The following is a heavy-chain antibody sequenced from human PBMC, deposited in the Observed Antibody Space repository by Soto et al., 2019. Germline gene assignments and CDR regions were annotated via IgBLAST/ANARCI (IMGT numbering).Heavy chain of an antibody. D-gene: IGHD1-20*01. CDR1: SGSISVTHVF. J-gene: IGHJ4*02. Sequence: PENLRVTYPVSSGSISVTHVFCGWVRQPPGKVLEWIGNIDYSGTAYFSPSLATRVTFHVDTSKNQFSLTLYSVPAADTAVYYCARITGRHLDYWGQGILVTVS. CDR3: ARITGRHLDY. V-gene: IGHV4-39*01. CDR2: IDYSGTA.